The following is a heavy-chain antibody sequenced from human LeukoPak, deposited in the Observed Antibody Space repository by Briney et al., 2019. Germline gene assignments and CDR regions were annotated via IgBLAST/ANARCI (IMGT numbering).Heavy chain of an antibody. CDR3: ARRVAGRPRYGFAI. J-gene: IGHJ3*02. V-gene: IGHV4-61*01. D-gene: IGHD6-6*01. CDR1: GGSVSSGSIY. CDR2: IYYTGNT. Sequence: SETLSLTCTVSGGSVSSGSIYWTCIRQPPGKGLEWIVYIYYTGNTNSNPSLKSRVTISLDTSKSQFSLQLNSVAAADTAVYYCARRVAGRPRYGFAIWGEGTMLTVSS.